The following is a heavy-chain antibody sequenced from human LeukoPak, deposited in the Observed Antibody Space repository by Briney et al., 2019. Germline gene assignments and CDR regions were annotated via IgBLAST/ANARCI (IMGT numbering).Heavy chain of an antibody. V-gene: IGHV3-30*02. CDR1: GFTFSSYG. CDR3: AKEMRYSYGVFDY. J-gene: IGHJ4*02. CDR2: IRYDGSNK. D-gene: IGHD5-18*01. Sequence: GGSLRLSCAASGFTFSSYGMHWVRQAPGKGLEWVAFIRYDGSNKYYADSVKGRFTISRDNSKNTLYLQMNSLRAEDTAVYYCAKEMRYSYGVFDYWGQGTLVTVSS.